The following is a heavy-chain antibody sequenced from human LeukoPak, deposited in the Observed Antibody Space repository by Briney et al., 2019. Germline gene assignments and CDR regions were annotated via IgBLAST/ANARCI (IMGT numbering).Heavy chain of an antibody. V-gene: IGHV4-59*01. CDR2: IYYSGTT. CDR3: ARQQLVRGCFDY. Sequence: KPSETLSLTCTVSGGSISSYYWSWIRQPPGKGLEWIGYIYYSGTTNYQPSLKSRVTISVDTSKNQFSLKLSSVTAADTAVYYCARQQLVRGCFDYWGQGTLATVSS. D-gene: IGHD6-13*01. J-gene: IGHJ4*02. CDR1: GGSISSYY.